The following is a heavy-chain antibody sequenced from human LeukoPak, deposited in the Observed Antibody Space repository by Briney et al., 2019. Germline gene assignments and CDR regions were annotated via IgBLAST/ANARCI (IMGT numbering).Heavy chain of an antibody. CDR1: GGSISSSSYY. CDR2: IYYSGST. CDR3: ARLPITIFGVVIPDV. D-gene: IGHD3-3*01. J-gene: IGHJ6*04. Sequence: TPSETLSLTCTVSGGSISSSSYYWGWIRQPPGKGLERIGSIYYSGSTYYNPSLKSRVTISVDTSKNQFSLKLSSVTAADTAVYYCARLPITIFGVVIPDVWGKGTTVTVSS. V-gene: IGHV4-39*01.